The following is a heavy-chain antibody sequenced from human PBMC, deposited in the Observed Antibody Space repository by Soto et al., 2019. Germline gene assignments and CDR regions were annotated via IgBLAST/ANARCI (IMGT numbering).Heavy chain of an antibody. J-gene: IGHJ6*02. CDR1: GFTLSSYA. D-gene: IGHD2-15*01. CDR3: PRVGLSNRWTEALDV. CDR2: ISYDESNR. V-gene: IGHV3-30-3*01. Sequence: QVQLVESGGGVVQPGRSLRLSCAASGFTLSSYAIHWVRQAPGRGLEWVAFISYDESNRLYADSVKGRFSISRDNSKNILYLQMSSLRLEDTAVYYCPRVGLSNRWTEALDVWGHGTTVTVSS.